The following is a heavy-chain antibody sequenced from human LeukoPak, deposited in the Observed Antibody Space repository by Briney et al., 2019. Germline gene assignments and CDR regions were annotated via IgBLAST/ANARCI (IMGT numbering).Heavy chain of an antibody. Sequence: GGSLRLSCTASGFTFSSNGMNWVGKAPGKGLEGVAVIWHDGSHKYYSDPVKGRFTISRDNSKNTLYLQMNSLRVEDTAVYYCARDGSSGYLHFDYWGQGTLVTVSS. V-gene: IGHV3-33*01. CDR1: GFTFSSNG. D-gene: IGHD3-22*01. J-gene: IGHJ4*02. CDR2: IWHDGSHK. CDR3: ARDGSSGYLHFDY.